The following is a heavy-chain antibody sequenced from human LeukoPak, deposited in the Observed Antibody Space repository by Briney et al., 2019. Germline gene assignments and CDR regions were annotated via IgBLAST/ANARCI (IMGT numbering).Heavy chain of an antibody. J-gene: IGHJ3*02. CDR1: GYTFTSYG. V-gene: IGHV1-18*01. Sequence: ASVKVSCKASGYTFTSYGISWVRQAPGQGLEWMGWISAYNGNTNYAQKLQGRVTMTTDTSTSTAYMELRSLRSDDTAVYYCARGLRIYYDSSAKDTPNSNDAFDIWGQGTMVTVSS. CDR2: ISAYNGNT. CDR3: ARGLRIYYDSSAKDTPNSNDAFDI. D-gene: IGHD3-22*01.